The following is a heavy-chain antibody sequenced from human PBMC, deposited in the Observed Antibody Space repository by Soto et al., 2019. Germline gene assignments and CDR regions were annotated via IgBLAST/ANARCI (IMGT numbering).Heavy chain of an antibody. Sequence: GGSLRLSCAASGFTFSNAWMNWVRQAPGKGLEWVGRIKSKTDGGTTDYAAPVKGRFTISRDDSKNTLYLQMNSLKTEDTAVYYCTTDGVVYCSSTSCYKIYYYGMDVWGQGTTVTVSS. CDR3: TTDGVVYCSSTSCYKIYYYGMDV. V-gene: IGHV3-15*07. J-gene: IGHJ6*02. CDR2: IKSKTDGGTT. CDR1: GFTFSNAW. D-gene: IGHD2-2*02.